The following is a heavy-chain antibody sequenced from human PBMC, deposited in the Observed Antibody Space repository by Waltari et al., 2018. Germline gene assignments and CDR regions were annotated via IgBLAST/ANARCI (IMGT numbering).Heavy chain of an antibody. J-gene: IGHJ4*02. CDR3: ARSGGPRYYYDSGSYCDY. V-gene: IGHV3-30*01. CDR1: GFTFNNYA. D-gene: IGHD3-10*01. Sequence: QVQLVESGRGVVQPGRSLRLSCAASGFTFNNYAMHLVRQAPGKGLEWVAIISYDGTKNNYADSVKGRFTISRDNSKKTVFLQMVSLRAEDTAIYYCARSGGPRYYYDSGSYCDYWGQGTLVTVSS. CDR2: ISYDGTKN.